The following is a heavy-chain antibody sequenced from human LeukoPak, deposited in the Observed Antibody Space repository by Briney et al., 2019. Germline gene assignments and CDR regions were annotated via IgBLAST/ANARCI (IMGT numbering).Heavy chain of an antibody. CDR3: ARAFEHYYDSSGYSSYYFDY. V-gene: IGHV1-69*13. CDR2: IIPIFGTA. D-gene: IGHD3-22*01. Sequence: ASVKVSCKASGGTFSSYAISWVRQAPGQGLEWMGGIIPIFGTANYAQKFQGKVTITADESTSTAYMELSSLRSEDTAVYYCARAFEHYYDSSGYSSYYFDYWGQGTLVTVSS. J-gene: IGHJ4*02. CDR1: GGTFSSYA.